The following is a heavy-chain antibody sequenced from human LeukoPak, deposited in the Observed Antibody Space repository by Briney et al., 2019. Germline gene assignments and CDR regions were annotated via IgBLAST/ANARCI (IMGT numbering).Heavy chain of an antibody. CDR3: ARESGGTMIVVVNSVLDY. CDR1: GGSISSSSYY. CDR2: IYYSGST. J-gene: IGHJ4*02. V-gene: IGHV4-39*07. D-gene: IGHD3-22*01. Sequence: SETLSLTCTVSGGSISSSSYYWGWIRQPPGKGLEWIGSIYYSGSTYYNPSLKSRVTISVDTSKNQFSLKLSSVTAADTAVYYCARESGGTMIVVVNSVLDYWGQGTLVTVSS.